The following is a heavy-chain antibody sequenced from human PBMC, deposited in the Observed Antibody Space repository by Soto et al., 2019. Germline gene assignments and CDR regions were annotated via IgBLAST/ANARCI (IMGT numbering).Heavy chain of an antibody. J-gene: IGHJ4*02. V-gene: IGHV4-34*01. CDR1: GGSFSGYY. Sequence: PSETLSLTCAVYGGSFSGYYWSWIRQPPGKGLEWIGEINHSGSTNYNPSLKSRVTISVDTSKNQFSLKLSSVTAADTAVYYCARKFVYYDSRAPYYFDYWGQGTLVTVSS. CDR3: ARKFVYYDSRAPYYFDY. D-gene: IGHD3-22*01. CDR2: INHSGST.